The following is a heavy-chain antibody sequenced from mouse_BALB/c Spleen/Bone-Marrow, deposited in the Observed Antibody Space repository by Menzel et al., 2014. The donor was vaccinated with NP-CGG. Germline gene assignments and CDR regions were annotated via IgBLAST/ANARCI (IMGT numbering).Heavy chain of an antibody. V-gene: IGHV1-7*01. Sequence: VQLQQSGAELAKPGASVKMSCKASGYTFTTYWMHWVKQRPGQGLEWIGYINPSTGYTEYIQKLKDKATSTADKSSSTAYMQLNSLTSEDSSVYYCVLITPVVSDYWGQGTTLTVSS. CDR2: INPSTGYT. CDR3: VLITPVVSDY. CDR1: GYTFTTYW. J-gene: IGHJ2*01. D-gene: IGHD1-1*01.